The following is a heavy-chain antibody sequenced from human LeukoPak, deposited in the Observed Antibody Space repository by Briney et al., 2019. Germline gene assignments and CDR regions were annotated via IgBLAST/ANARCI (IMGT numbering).Heavy chain of an antibody. J-gene: IGHJ5*02. CDR1: GYTFTDYY. D-gene: IGHD6-19*01. CDR2: INGKTGDT. Sequence: ASVKVSCKASGYTFTDYYMHWARQAPGQGLEWMGWINGKTGDTRYAEKFQGRVTMTRDTSINTAYMELRSLTSDDSAVYYCARDGAVTGSYNWFDPWGQGTLVTVSS. CDR3: ARDGAVTGSYNWFDP. V-gene: IGHV1-2*02.